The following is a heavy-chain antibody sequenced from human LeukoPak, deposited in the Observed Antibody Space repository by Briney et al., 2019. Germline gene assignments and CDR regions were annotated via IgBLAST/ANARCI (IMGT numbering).Heavy chain of an antibody. Sequence: GGSLKLSCAASGFTFSGSRIHWVRQASGKGLEWVANIKQDGSEKYYVDSVKGRFTISRDNAKNSLYLQMNSLRAEDTAVYYCARDEYCGGDCYAFDIWGQGTMVTVSS. J-gene: IGHJ3*02. D-gene: IGHD2-21*02. CDR3: ARDEYCGGDCYAFDI. CDR1: GFTFSGSR. CDR2: IKQDGSEK. V-gene: IGHV3-7*03.